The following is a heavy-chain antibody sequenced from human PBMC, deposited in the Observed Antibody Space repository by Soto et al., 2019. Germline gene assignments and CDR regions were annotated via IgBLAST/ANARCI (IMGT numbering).Heavy chain of an antibody. CDR1: GYSISSSNW. V-gene: IGHV4-28*03. CDR3: ARDLWGYCGTDCYPLDV. D-gene: IGHD2-21*02. Sequence: PSETLSLTCAVSGYSISSSNWWGWIRQPPGKGLEWIGYMYKTGSTVYNPSFKSRVTISVDTSKNQFSLKLNSVTAADTAVYYCARDLWGYCGTDCYPLDVWGQGTTVTVSS. CDR2: MYKTGST. J-gene: IGHJ6*02.